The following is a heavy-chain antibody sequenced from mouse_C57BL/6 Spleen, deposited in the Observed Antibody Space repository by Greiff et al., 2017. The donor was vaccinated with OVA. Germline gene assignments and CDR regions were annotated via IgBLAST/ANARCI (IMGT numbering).Heavy chain of an antibody. CDR3: AREIGRDGYYAMDY. Sequence: EVTLQESGPVLVKPGASVKMSCKASGYTFTDYYMNWVKQSHGKSLEWIGVINPYNGGTSYNQKFKGKATLTVDKSSSTAYMELNSLTSEDSAVYYCAREIGRDGYYAMDYWGQGTSVTVSS. D-gene: IGHD2-3*01. CDR2: INPYNGGT. CDR1: GYTFTDYY. J-gene: IGHJ4*01. V-gene: IGHV1-19*01.